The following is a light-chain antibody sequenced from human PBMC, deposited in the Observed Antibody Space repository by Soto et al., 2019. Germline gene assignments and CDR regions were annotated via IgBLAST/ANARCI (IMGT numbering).Light chain of an antibody. CDR3: QQYNNWPWT. CDR1: QSVSSN. J-gene: IGKJ1*01. Sequence: EIVMTQSPATLSVSPGERATLSCRASQSVSSNLAWYQRKPGQAPRLLIYGASTRATGIPARFSGSGSGTEFTLTISSLQSEDFAVYYCQQYNNWPWTFRQGTKVEIK. V-gene: IGKV3-15*01. CDR2: GAS.